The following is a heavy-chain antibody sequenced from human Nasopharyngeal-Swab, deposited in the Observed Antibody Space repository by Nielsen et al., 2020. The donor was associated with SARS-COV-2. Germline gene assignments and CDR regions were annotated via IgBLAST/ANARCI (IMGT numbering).Heavy chain of an antibody. D-gene: IGHD1-26*01. CDR2: IYPGDSDT. V-gene: IGHV5-51*01. CDR1: GYSFTSYW. J-gene: IGHJ6*02. CDR3: ARRGSGSHGYYYGMDV. Sequence: GESLKISCKGSGYSFTSYWIGWVRQMPGKGLEWMGIIYPGDSDTRYSPSFQGQVTISADKSISTAYLQWSSLKASDTAMYYCARRGSGSHGYYYGMDVWGQGTPVTVSS.